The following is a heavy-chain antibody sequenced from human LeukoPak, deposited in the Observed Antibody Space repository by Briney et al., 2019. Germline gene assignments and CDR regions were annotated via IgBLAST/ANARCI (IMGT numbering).Heavy chain of an antibody. J-gene: IGHJ4*02. V-gene: IGHV1-3*01. CDR2: IDAGNGNT. CDR3: ARVLLGRSSTSCLGY. D-gene: IGHD2-2*01. Sequence: ASVKVSCKASGYTFTSHAMHWVRQAPGQSLEWMGWIDAGNGNTKYSQEFQGRVTITRDTSASTAYMELSRLRSDDTAVYYCARVLLGRSSTSCLGYWGQGTLVTVSS. CDR1: GYTFTSHA.